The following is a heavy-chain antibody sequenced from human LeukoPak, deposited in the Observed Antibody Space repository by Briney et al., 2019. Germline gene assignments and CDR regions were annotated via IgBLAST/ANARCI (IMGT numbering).Heavy chain of an antibody. J-gene: IGHJ5*02. CDR2: INPNSGGT. Sequence: ASVKVSCKASGYTFTGYYMHWVRQAPGQGLEWKGWINPNSGGTNYAQKFQARVTMTRDTSISTAYMELSRLRSDDTAVYYCARDLYYYDSSGYYPWGQGTLVTVSS. CDR1: GYTFTGYY. D-gene: IGHD3-22*01. CDR3: ARDLYYYDSSGYYP. V-gene: IGHV1-2*02.